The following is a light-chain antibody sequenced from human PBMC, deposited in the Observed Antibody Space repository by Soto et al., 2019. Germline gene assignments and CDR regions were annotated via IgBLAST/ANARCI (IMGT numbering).Light chain of an antibody. CDR3: QQYGSSPRT. CDR2: GAS. J-gene: IGKJ1*01. CDR1: QSFSSSY. Sequence: EIVLTQSPGTLSLSPGERATLSFRASQSFSSSYLAWYQQKPGQAPRLLIYGASSRATGIPDRFSGSGSGTDFTLTISRLEPEDFAVYYCQQYGSSPRTFGQGTKVDNK. V-gene: IGKV3-20*01.